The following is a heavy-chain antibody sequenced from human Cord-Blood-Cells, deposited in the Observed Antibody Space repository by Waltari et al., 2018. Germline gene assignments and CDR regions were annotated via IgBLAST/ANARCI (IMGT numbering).Heavy chain of an antibody. J-gene: IGHJ5*02. CDR3: ARRRGCSSTSCYYNWFDP. V-gene: IGHV1-8*03. CDR2: MNPNSGNT. D-gene: IGHD2-2*01. Sequence: QVQLVQSGAEVKKPGASVKVSCKASGYTFTSYDINWLRQATGQGLEWVGWMNPNSGNTGNAQKFQGRVTINRNTSISTAYMELSSLRSEDTAVYYCARRRGCSSTSCYYNWFDPWGQGTLVTVSS. CDR1: GYTFTSYD.